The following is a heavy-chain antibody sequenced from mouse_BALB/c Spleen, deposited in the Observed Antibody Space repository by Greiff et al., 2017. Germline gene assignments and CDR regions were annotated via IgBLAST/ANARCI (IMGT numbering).Heavy chain of an antibody. J-gene: IGHJ3*01. D-gene: IGHD2-4*01. CDR1: GFTFSDFY. Sequence: EVHLVESGGGLVQPGGSLRLSCATSGFTFSDFYMEWVRQPPGKRLEWIAASRNKANDYTTEYSASVKGRFIVSRDTSQSILYLQMNALRAEDTAIYYCARDTPYDYDGIFAYWGQGTLVTVSA. V-gene: IGHV7-1*02. CDR2: SRNKANDYTT. CDR3: ARDTPYDYDGIFAY.